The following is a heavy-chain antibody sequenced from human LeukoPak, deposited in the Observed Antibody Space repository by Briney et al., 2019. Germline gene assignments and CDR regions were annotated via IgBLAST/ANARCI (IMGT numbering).Heavy chain of an antibody. D-gene: IGHD3-22*01. V-gene: IGHV1-2*02. CDR2: INPNSGGT. CDR3: ARDDSSGFLIDY. J-gene: IGHJ4*02. CDR1: GYTFTCYY. Sequence: GASVKASCKASGYTFTCYYMHWVRQAPGQGLEWMGWINPNSGGTNYAQKFQGRVTMTRDTSISTAYMELSRLRSDDTAVYYCARDDSSGFLIDYWGQGTLVTVSS.